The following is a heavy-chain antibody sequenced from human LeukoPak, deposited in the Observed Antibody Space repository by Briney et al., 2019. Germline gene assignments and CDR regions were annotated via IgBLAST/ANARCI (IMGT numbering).Heavy chain of an antibody. CDR3: ARDSRYDEGY. CDR2: ISAYNGNT. J-gene: IGHJ4*02. V-gene: IGHV1-18*01. CDR1: GYTFTIYG. D-gene: IGHD5-12*01. Sequence: ASVTVSFTSSGYTFTIYGISWVRQAPGQGLEWMGWISAYNGNTNYAQKFQGRVTVTTDTSTSTAYMELRSLRSDDTAVYYCARDSRYDEGYWGQGTLVTVSS.